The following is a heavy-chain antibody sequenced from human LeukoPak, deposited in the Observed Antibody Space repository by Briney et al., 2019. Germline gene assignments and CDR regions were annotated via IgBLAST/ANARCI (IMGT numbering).Heavy chain of an antibody. V-gene: IGHV4-31*03. D-gene: IGHD6-13*01. CDR3: ARAEGLSSWSSYFLDY. Sequence: SQTLSLTCTVSGGSISSGGYYWSWIRQHPGKGPEWIGYIYNNERAYYNPSLKSRVSMSVDTSKNQFSLKLSSVTAADTAVYYCARAEGLSSWSSYFLDYWGQGALVTVSS. CDR2: IYNNERA. J-gene: IGHJ4*02. CDR1: GGSISSGGYY.